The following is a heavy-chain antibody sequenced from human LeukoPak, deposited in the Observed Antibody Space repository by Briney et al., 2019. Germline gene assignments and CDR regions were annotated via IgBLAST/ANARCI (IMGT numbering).Heavy chain of an antibody. CDR1: GYTFTSYD. J-gene: IGHJ4*02. Sequence: ASVKVSCKASGYTFTSYDINWVRQATGQGLEWMGWMNPNSGNTGYAQKFQGRVTITRNTSISTAYMELSSLRSGDTAVYYCARGRGSGWYYYFDYWGQGTLVTVSS. V-gene: IGHV1-8*03. CDR2: MNPNSGNT. CDR3: ARGRGSGWYYYFDY. D-gene: IGHD6-19*01.